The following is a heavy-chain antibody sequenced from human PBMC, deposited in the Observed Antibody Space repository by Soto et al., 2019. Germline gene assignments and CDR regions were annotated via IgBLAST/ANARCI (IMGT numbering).Heavy chain of an antibody. CDR1: GFTFSNYA. J-gene: IGHJ4*02. CDR2: ISVSGGST. CDR3: AKPTQTGPLPLCYFDC. V-gene: IGHV3-23*01. D-gene: IGHD1-1*01. Sequence: PGGSLRLSCAASGFTFSNYAMSWVRQAPGKGLEWVSSISVSGGSTHYADSVKGRFTISRDNSKNTLYLQMNSLRAEDTAVYYCAKPTQTGPLPLCYFDCWGQGTLVTVSS.